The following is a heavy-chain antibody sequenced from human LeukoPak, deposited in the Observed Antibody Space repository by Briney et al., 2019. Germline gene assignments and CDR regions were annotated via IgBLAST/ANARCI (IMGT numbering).Heavy chain of an antibody. J-gene: IGHJ4*02. CDR2: IYHSGST. D-gene: IGHD2-15*01. CDR3: ASDGVGYCSGGSCIDY. Sequence: SETLSLTCAVSGGSISSSNWWSWVRQPPGKGLEWIGEIYHSGSTYYNPSLKSRVTISVDKSKNQFSLKLSSVTAADTAVYYCASDGVGYCSGGSCIDYWGQGTLVTVSS. CDR1: GGSISSSNW. V-gene: IGHV4-4*02.